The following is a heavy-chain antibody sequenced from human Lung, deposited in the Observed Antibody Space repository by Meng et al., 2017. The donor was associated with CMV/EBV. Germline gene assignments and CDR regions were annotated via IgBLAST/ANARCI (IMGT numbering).Heavy chain of an antibody. Sequence: ASXXVSXKASGYTFTGYYMHWVRQAPGQGLEWMGWNNPNSGGTNYAQKFQGRVTMTRDTSISTAYMELSRLRSDDTAVYYCARGGGGLYYFDYWGQGTLVTVS. D-gene: IGHD2-15*01. CDR2: NNPNSGGT. CDR1: GYTFTGYY. CDR3: ARGGGGLYYFDY. V-gene: IGHV1-2*02. J-gene: IGHJ4*02.